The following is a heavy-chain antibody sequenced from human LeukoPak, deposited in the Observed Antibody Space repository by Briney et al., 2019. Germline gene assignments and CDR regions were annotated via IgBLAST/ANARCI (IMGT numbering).Heavy chain of an antibody. Sequence: GGSLRLSCAASGFTFDDYTMHWVRQAPGKGLEWVSLISWDGGSTYYADSVKGRFTISRDNSKNSLYLQMNSLRTEDTALYYCAKDGSSWYSHYYYYMDVWGKGTTVTVSS. CDR2: ISWDGGST. CDR3: AKDGSSWYSHYYYYMDV. D-gene: IGHD6-13*01. V-gene: IGHV3-43*01. CDR1: GFTFDDYT. J-gene: IGHJ6*03.